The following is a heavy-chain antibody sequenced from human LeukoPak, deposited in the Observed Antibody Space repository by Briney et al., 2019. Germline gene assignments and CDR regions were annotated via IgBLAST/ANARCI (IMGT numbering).Heavy chain of an antibody. CDR1: GGSISSYY. V-gene: IGHV4-59*01. J-gene: IGHJ5*02. D-gene: IGHD6-19*01. Sequence: SETLSLTCTVSGGSISSYYWSWIRQPPGKGREWIGYIYYSGSTKYNPSLKSRVTISVDTSKNQFSLKLSSVTAADTAVYYCARERAVAGTGDWFDPWGQGTLVTVSS. CDR3: ARERAVAGTGDWFDP. CDR2: IYYSGST.